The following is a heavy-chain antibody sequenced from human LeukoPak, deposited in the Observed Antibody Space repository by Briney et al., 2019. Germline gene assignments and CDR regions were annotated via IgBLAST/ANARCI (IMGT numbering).Heavy chain of an antibody. J-gene: IGHJ4*02. CDR1: GHTFTSYY. Sequence: ASVKVSCKASGHTFTSYYMHWVRQAPGQGLEWMGIINPSGGSTSYAQKFQGRVTMTRDTSTSTVYMELSSLRSEDTAVYYCARSSPPMTTVTTCDYWGQGTLVTVSS. D-gene: IGHD4-17*01. CDR2: INPSGGST. CDR3: ARSSPPMTTVTTCDY. V-gene: IGHV1-46*01.